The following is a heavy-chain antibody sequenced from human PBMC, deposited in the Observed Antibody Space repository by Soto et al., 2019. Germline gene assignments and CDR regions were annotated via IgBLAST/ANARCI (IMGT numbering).Heavy chain of an antibody. Sequence: ASVKVSCKASGYTFSNYPMHWVRQAPGQRLEWMGWINTGNGDTKYSQKFQGRVTITRDTSAITAYMELSSLRSEDTTVYYCVRDWTHYDSNGPGDYWGQGXLVTVHS. J-gene: IGHJ4*02. CDR1: GYTFSNYP. V-gene: IGHV1-3*04. CDR2: INTGNGDT. D-gene: IGHD3-22*01. CDR3: VRDWTHYDSNGPGDY.